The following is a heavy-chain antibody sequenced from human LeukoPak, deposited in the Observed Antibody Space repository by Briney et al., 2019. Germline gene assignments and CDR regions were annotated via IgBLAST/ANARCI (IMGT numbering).Heavy chain of an antibody. Sequence: RGESLKISCKGSGYSFSNYWIGWVRQIPGKGLEWMGIIYPGDSDTIYSPSFQGPVPISADKSISTAYLQWSSLKASDTAMYYCARGPYGMHWGQGTLVTVSS. V-gene: IGHV5-51*01. J-gene: IGHJ4*02. D-gene: IGHD1-26*01. CDR2: IYPGDSDT. CDR3: ARGPYGMH. CDR1: GYSFSNYW.